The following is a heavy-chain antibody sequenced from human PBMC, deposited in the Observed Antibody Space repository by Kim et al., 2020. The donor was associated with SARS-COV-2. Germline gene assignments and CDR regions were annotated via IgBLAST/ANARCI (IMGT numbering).Heavy chain of an antibody. V-gene: IGHV3-23*01. Sequence: GGSLRLSCVASGFTFTDYALSWVRQAPGRGLEWVSAISGSGRTTYSTDSVRGRFTISRDSSSNTVYLQMNSLRAGDTAIYYCARFDDSNGYYQYYFDYWGQGTLVSVSS. J-gene: IGHJ4*02. CDR2: ISGSGRTT. CDR1: GFTFTDYA. D-gene: IGHD3-22*01. CDR3: ARFDDSNGYYQYYFDY.